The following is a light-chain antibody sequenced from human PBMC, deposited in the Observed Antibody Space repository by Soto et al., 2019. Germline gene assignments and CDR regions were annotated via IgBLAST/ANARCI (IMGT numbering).Light chain of an antibody. CDR1: SSDVGNYNY. J-gene: IGLJ1*01. CDR2: MVS. CDR3: TSPTPGSLYV. V-gene: IGLV2-14*01. Sequence: HSVLTHPASVSGSPRHSITISYTGTSSDVGNYNYVSWYQQYPGRVPKLLIYMVSNRPSGVSNRFSGSKSGNTASLTISGLQAEDEADYFCTSPTPGSLYVFGTGTKVTVL.